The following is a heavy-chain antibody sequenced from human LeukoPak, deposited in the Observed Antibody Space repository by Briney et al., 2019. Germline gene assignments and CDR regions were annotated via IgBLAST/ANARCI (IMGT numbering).Heavy chain of an antibody. CDR1: GFTFSSYA. J-gene: IGHJ5*02. CDR3: AKPAYCSGGSCYSYNWFDP. CDR2: ISYDGSNK. D-gene: IGHD2-15*01. V-gene: IGHV3-30*04. Sequence: PGRSLRLSCAASGFTFSSYAMHWVRQAPGKGLEWVAVISYDGSNKYYADSVKGRFTISRDNSKNTLYLQMNSLRAEDTAVYYCAKPAYCSGGSCYSYNWFDPWGQGTLVTVSS.